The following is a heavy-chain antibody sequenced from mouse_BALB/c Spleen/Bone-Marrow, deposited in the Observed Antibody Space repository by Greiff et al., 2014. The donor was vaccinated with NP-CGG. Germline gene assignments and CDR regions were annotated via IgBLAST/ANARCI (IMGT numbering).Heavy chain of an antibody. CDR1: GYSFTSYW. CDR2: IHPSGSET. CDR3: ARSRGEGY. V-gene: IGHV1-74*04. J-gene: IGHJ3*01. Sequence: LVEPGAELVRPGASVKLSCKASGYSFTSYWMNWVKQRPGQGLEWIGMIHPSGSETRLNQNFKDKATLTVDKSSSTAYMQLSSPTSEDSAVYYCARSRGEGYWGQGTLVTVSA.